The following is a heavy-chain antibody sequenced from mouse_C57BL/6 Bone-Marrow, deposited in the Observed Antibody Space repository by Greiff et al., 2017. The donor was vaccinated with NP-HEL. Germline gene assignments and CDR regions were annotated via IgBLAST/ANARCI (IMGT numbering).Heavy chain of an antibody. CDR2: IDPSDSYT. D-gene: IGHD3-2*02. V-gene: IGHV1-69*01. CDR1: GYTFTSYW. J-gene: IGHJ4*01. CDR3: AREGTAQATGAMDY. Sequence: VQLQQPGAELVMPGASVKLSCKASGYTFTSYWMHWVKQRPGQGLEWIGEIDPSDSYTNYNQKFKGKSTLTVDKSSSTAYMQLSSLTSEDAAVYYCAREGTAQATGAMDYWGQGTSVTVSS.